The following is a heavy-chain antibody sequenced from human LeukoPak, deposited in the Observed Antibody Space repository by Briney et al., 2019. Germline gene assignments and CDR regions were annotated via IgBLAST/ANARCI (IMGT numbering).Heavy chain of an antibody. D-gene: IGHD2-15*01. V-gene: IGHV3-23*01. J-gene: IGHJ4*02. CDR2: ISGSGIST. Sequence: GGSLRLSCAASGFTFSTFAMSWVRQAPGKGLEWVSTISGSGISTYFADSVKGRFTISRDNSKNTLYLQMNSLRAEDTAVYYCAKDPEQLIGYCSGGTCSLRYWGQGTLVTVSS. CDR3: AKDPEQLIGYCSGGTCSLRY. CDR1: GFTFSTFA.